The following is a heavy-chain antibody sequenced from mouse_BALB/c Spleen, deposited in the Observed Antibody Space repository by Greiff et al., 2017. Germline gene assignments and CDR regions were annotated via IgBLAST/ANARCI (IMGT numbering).Heavy chain of an antibody. CDR3: ARSRGRPLFDY. V-gene: IGHV14-1*02. Sequence: EVKLVESGAELVRPGALVKLSCKASGFNIKDYYMHWVKQRPEQGLEWIGWIDPENGNTIYDPKFQGKASITADTSSNTAYLQLSSLTSEDTAVYYCARSRGRPLFDYWGQGTTLTVSS. D-gene: IGHD1-1*01. J-gene: IGHJ2*01. CDR1: GFNIKDYY. CDR2: IDPENGNT.